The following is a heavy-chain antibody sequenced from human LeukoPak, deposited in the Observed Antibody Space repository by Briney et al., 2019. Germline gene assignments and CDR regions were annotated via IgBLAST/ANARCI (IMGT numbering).Heavy chain of an antibody. V-gene: IGHV1-2*02. D-gene: IGHD5-12*01. J-gene: IGHJ4*02. CDR3: ARELPRSVATTLHSNDY. CDR2: INPNSGGT. Sequence: ASVKVSCKASGYTFTGYYMHWVRQAPGQGLEWTGCINPNSGGTNYAQKFQGRVTMTRDTSISTAYMELSRLRSDDTAVYYCARELPRSVATTLHSNDYWGQGTLVTVSS. CDR1: GYTFTGYY.